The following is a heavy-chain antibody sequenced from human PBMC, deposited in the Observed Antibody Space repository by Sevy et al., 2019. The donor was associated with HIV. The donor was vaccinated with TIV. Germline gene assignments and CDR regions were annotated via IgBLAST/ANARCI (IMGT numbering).Heavy chain of an antibody. V-gene: IGHV3-53*01. D-gene: IGHD6-13*01. J-gene: IGHJ3*02. CDR1: GFTVSSNY. Sequence: GGSLRLSCAASGFTVSSNYMSWVRQAPGKGLEWVSVIYSGGSTYYADSVKGRFTISRDNSKNTLYFQMNSLRAEDTAVYYCARGFIRPYSSSWYGDSSAFDIWGQGTMVTVSS. CDR2: IYSGGST. CDR3: ARGFIRPYSSSWYGDSSAFDI.